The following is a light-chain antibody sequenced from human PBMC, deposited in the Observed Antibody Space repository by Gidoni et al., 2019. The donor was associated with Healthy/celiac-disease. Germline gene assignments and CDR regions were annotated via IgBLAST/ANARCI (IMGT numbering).Light chain of an antibody. V-gene: IGKV1-39*01. Sequence: DIQLPYSPSSLSASVGDRVTITCRASQSISSYLNWYQQKPGKAPKLLIYAASSLQSGVPSRFSGSGSGTDFTLTISSLQPEDFATYYCQQSYSTPRTFGQGTKVEIK. CDR1: QSISSY. CDR2: AAS. CDR3: QQSYSTPRT. J-gene: IGKJ1*01.